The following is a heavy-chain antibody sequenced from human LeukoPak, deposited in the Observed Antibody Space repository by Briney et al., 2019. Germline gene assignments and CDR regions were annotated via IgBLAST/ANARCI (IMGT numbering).Heavy chain of an antibody. J-gene: IGHJ4*02. V-gene: IGHV3-64D*06. CDR2: ISSNGGST. CDR3: VKDGVMYLTGYYYFDY. Sequence: GGSLRLSCSAPGFTFSSYAMHWVRQAPGKGLEYVSAISSNGGSTYYADSVKGRFTISRDNSKNTLYLQMSSLRAEDTAVYYCVKDGVMYLTGYYYFDYWGQGTLVTVSS. CDR1: GFTFSSYA. D-gene: IGHD3-9*01.